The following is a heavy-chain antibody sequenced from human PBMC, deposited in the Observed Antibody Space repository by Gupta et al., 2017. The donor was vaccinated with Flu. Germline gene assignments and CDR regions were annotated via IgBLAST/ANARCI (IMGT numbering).Heavy chain of an antibody. J-gene: IGHJ4*02. Sequence: VQLVQSGAAVKRPRSSVQVSCQASGGTLDNFASHWLRQAPGEGLEWLGGIIPIFGIPNYAQKVRDRVTINVDEATNTAYMDRSSLTSADTAVYYCARWRYESGNYFDYWGQGTLVTVSS. CDR2: IIPIFGIP. CDR3: ARWRYESGNYFDY. D-gene: IGHD3-10*01. V-gene: IGHV1-69*01. CDR1: GGTLDNFA.